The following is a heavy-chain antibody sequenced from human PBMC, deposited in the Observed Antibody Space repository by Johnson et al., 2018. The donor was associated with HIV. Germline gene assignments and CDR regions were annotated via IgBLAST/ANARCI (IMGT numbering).Heavy chain of an antibody. V-gene: IGHV3-66*01. Sequence: VQLVESGGGVVRPGGSLRLSCAASGFTFDDYAMSWVRQAPGKGLEWVSVLFSGGNTYYADSVKGRFTISRDNSKNTLYLQMNSLRTEDTAVYYCAKDQGSQAIDGFDIWGQGTLVTVSS. CDR1: GFTFDDYA. J-gene: IGHJ3*02. CDR3: AKDQGSQAIDGFDI. CDR2: LFSGGNT.